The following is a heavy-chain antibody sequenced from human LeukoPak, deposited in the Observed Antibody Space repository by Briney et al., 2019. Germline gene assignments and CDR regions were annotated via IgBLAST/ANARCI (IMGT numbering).Heavy chain of an antibody. Sequence: GGSLRLSCAASGFTVSSKYMSWVRQAPGKGLEWVSGINWNGGSTGYADSVKGRFTISRDNAKNSLYLQMNSLRAEDTALYYCARERYYYDSRGSAFDIWGQGTMVTVSS. V-gene: IGHV3-20*04. CDR1: GFTVSSKY. CDR2: INWNGGST. CDR3: ARERYYYDSRGSAFDI. D-gene: IGHD3-22*01. J-gene: IGHJ3*02.